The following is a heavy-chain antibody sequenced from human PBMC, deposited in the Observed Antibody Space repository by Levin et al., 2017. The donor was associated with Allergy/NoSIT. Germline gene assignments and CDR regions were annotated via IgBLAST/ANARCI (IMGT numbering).Heavy chain of an antibody. CDR2: IWYDGSNK. V-gene: IGHV3-33*01. Sequence: GESLKISCAASGFTFSSYGMHWVRQAPGKGLEWVAVIWYDGSNKYYADSVKGRFTISRDNSKNTLYLQMNSLRAEDTAVYYCARYYGDYVISQWGHDACDTWGQGTLVTVSS. D-gene: IGHD4-17*01. CDR3: ARYYGDYVISQWGHDACDT. J-gene: IGHJ3*02. CDR1: GFTFSSYG.